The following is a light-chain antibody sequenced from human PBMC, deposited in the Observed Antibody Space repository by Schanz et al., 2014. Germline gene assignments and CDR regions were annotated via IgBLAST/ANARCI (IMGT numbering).Light chain of an antibody. CDR2: DVS. J-gene: IGKJ1*01. CDR3: QHYGNSPWT. V-gene: IGKV3D-15*02. CDR1: QSVSSN. Sequence: EIVMTQSPATLSVSPGERATLSCRASQSVSSNLAWYQQKPGQAPRLLIYDVSNRATGIPARFSGSGSRTDFTLTISRLEPEDFAVYYCQHYGNSPWTFGQGTRVEIK.